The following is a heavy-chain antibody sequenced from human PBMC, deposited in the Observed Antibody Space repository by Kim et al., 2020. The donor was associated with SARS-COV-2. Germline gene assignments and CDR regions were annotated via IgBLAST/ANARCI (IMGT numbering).Heavy chain of an antibody. CDR3: ARGKLRYFDLPWDV. Sequence: ASVKVSCKASGYTFTSYDINWVRQATGQGLEWMGWMNPNSGNTGYAQKFQGRVTMTRNTSISTAYMELSSLRSEDTAVYYCARGKLRYFDLPWDVWGQGTTVTVSS. CDR1: GYTFTSYD. D-gene: IGHD3-9*01. J-gene: IGHJ6*02. CDR2: MNPNSGNT. V-gene: IGHV1-8*01.